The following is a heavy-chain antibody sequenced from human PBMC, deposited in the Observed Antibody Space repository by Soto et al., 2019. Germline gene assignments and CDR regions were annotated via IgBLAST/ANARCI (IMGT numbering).Heavy chain of an antibody. D-gene: IGHD2-2*01. CDR3: AREDSIIIPAVSDF. V-gene: IGHV3-21*01. J-gene: IGHJ4*02. CDR1: GFNFNNYG. Sequence: VGSLRLSCAVSGFNFNNYGINWVRQAPGKGLEWVSSVSKSDYTYYSDSVKGRFTISRDNAKNSVSLQMNTLRAEDTAVYYCAREDSIIIPAVSDFWGQGTLVTVSS. CDR2: VSKSDYT.